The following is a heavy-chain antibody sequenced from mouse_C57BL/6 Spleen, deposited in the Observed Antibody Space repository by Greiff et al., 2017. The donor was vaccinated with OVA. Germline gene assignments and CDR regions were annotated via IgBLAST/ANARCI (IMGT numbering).Heavy chain of an antibody. CDR2: IHPNSGST. D-gene: IGHD1-1*01. CDR3: ARDTTVVATGYFDV. V-gene: IGHV1-64*01. CDR1: GYTFTSYW. J-gene: IGHJ1*03. Sequence: QVQLQQSGAELVKPGASVKLSCKASGYTFTSYWMHWVKQRPGQGLEWIGMIHPNSGSTNYNEKFKSKATLTVDKSSSTAYMQLSSLTSEDSAVYYCARDTTVVATGYFDVWGTGTTVTVSS.